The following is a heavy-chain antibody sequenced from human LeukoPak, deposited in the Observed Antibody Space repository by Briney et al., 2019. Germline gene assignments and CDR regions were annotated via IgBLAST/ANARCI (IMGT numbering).Heavy chain of an antibody. CDR3: ARGTYYDILTGEIFPTNWFDP. V-gene: IGHV1-8*01. J-gene: IGHJ5*02. D-gene: IGHD3-9*01. Sequence: ASVTVSFKASGYTFTSYDINWVRQATGQGLEWMGWMNPNSGNTGYAQKFQGRVTMTRNTSISTAYMELSSLRSEDTAVYYCARGTYYDILTGEIFPTNWFDPWGQGTLVTVSS. CDR2: MNPNSGNT. CDR1: GYTFTSYD.